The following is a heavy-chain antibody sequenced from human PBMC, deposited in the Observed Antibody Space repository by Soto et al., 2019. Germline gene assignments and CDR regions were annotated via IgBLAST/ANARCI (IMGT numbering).Heavy chain of an antibody. D-gene: IGHD4-17*01. V-gene: IGHV1-69*06. CDR2: IIPNYEAA. Sequence: QVQLVQSGAEVRKPGSSVKVSCEASGGSFNNYVISWLRQAPGQGLEWMGGIIPNYEAANYAQKFRGRLTITADKATNTAYRELNSLRPEDTATYYCARYWNAGTLYGAFDIWGQGTTVIVS. CDR3: ARYWNAGTLYGAFDI. J-gene: IGHJ3*02. CDR1: GGSFNNYV.